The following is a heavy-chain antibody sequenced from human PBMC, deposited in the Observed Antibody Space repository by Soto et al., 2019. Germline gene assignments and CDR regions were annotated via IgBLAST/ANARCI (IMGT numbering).Heavy chain of an antibody. CDR2: ISSSGSTI. J-gene: IGHJ3*02. D-gene: IGHD3-10*01. CDR1: GFTFSSYE. CDR3: AHELKGAFDI. V-gene: IGHV3-48*03. Sequence: EVQLVESGGGLVQPGGSLRLSCAASGFTFSSYEMNWVRQAPGKGLEWVSYISSSGSTIYYADSVKGRSTISRDNAKNSLYLQMNSLRAEDTAVYYCAHELKGAFDIWGQGTMVTVSS.